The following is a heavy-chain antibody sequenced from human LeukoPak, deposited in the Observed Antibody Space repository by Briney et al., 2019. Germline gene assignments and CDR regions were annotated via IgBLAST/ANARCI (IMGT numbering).Heavy chain of an antibody. J-gene: IGHJ4*02. Sequence: PGGSLRLSCAASGFTFSSYWMSWVRQAPGKELEWVANIKQDGSEKYYVDSVKGRFTISRDNAKNSLYLQMNSLRAEDTAVYYCARTETLWFGELFPDYWGQGTLVTVSS. CDR2: IKQDGSEK. D-gene: IGHD3-10*01. CDR3: ARTETLWFGELFPDY. V-gene: IGHV3-7*01. CDR1: GFTFSSYW.